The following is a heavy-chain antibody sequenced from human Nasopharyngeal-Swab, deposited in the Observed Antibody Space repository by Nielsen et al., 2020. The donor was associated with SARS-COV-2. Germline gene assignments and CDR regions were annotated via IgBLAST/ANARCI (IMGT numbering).Heavy chain of an antibody. D-gene: IGHD1/OR15-1a*01. CDR1: GYTLTELS. V-gene: IGHV3-13*04. Sequence: SCKVSGYTLTELSMHWVRQATGKGLEWVSAIGTAGDTYYPGSVKGRFTISRENAKNSLYLQMNSLRAGDTAVYYCAREGLEQRVFDYWGQGTLVTVSS. J-gene: IGHJ4*02. CDR2: IGTAGDT. CDR3: AREGLEQRVFDY.